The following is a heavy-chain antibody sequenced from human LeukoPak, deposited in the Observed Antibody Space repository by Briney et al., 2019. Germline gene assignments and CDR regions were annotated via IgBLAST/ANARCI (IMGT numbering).Heavy chain of an antibody. D-gene: IGHD6-25*01. Sequence: GASVEVSCKASGYTFTGYYMHWVRQAPGQGLEWMGWINPNSGGTNYAQKFQGRVTMTRDTSISTAYMELSRLRSDDTAVYYCASYGAAGYYYYYMDVWGKGTTVTISS. J-gene: IGHJ6*03. CDR1: GYTFTGYY. V-gene: IGHV1-2*02. CDR2: INPNSGGT. CDR3: ASYGAAGYYYYYMDV.